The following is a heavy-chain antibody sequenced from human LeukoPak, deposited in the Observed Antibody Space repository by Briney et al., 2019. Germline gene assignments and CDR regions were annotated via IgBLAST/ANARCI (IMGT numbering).Heavy chain of an antibody. V-gene: IGHV4-34*01. J-gene: IGHJ4*02. CDR2: INHSGST. Sequence: SETLSLTCAVYGGSFSGYYWSWIRQPPGKGLEWIGEINHSGSTNYNPSLKSRVTISVDTSKNQFSLKLSSVTAADTAVYYCARVTMYYYGSGTPGTFFDYWGQGTLVTVSS. CDR3: ARVTMYYYGSGTPGTFFDY. CDR1: GGSFSGYY. D-gene: IGHD3-10*01.